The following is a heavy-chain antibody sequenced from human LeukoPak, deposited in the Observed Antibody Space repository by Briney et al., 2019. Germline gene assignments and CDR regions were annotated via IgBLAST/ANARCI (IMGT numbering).Heavy chain of an antibody. V-gene: IGHV3-23*01. D-gene: IGHD6-19*01. CDR2: ISGSGGST. Sequence: GGSLRLSCAASGFTFSSYAMSWVRQAPGKGLEWASAISGSGGSTYYADSVKGRFTISRDNSKNTLYLQMNSLRAEDTAVYYCAKGGEQWLVFDWFDPWGQGTLVTVSS. CDR1: GFTFSSYA. CDR3: AKGGEQWLVFDWFDP. J-gene: IGHJ5*02.